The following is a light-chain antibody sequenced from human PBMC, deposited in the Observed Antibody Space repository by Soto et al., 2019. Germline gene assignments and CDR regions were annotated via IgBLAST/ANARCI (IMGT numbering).Light chain of an antibody. CDR2: GAS. J-gene: IGKJ1*01. CDR1: QSVSSSY. V-gene: IGKV3-20*01. CDR3: QQYGSSPQT. Sequence: EIVLTQSPGTLSLSPGERATLSCRASQSVSSSYLAWYQQKPGQAPRLLIYGASSRATGISDRLSGSGSGTDLTLTISRLEPEDFAVYYCQQYGSSPQTFGQGTKVEIK.